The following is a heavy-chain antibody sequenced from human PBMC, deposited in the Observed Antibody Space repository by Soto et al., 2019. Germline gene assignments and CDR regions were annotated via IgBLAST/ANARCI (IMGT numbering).Heavy chain of an antibody. Sequence: SETLSLTCTVSGGSVSANSYYWNLIRLPPGKGLQWVGHIYHTGIIQYNPSLKSRIIISIDTSKNQLSLSLNSLNAADTAVYYCAGELSNSPEYFDFWGLGTLVTVSS. CDR1: GGSVSANSYY. D-gene: IGHD6-6*01. CDR2: IYHTGII. J-gene: IGHJ4*02. CDR3: AGELSNSPEYFDF. V-gene: IGHV4-61*01.